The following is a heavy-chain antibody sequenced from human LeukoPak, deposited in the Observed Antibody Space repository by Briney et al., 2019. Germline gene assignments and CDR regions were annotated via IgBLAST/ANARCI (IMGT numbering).Heavy chain of an antibody. J-gene: IGHJ3*02. CDR3: VVLCIVVVNHHDAFDI. D-gene: IGHD3-22*01. CDR1: GFTFNSYA. Sequence: GGSLRLSCAASGFTFNSYAMSWVRQAPGKGLEWVSAISGSGGSTYYADSVKGRFTISRDNSKNTLYLQMNSLRAEDTAVYYCVVLCIVVVNHHDAFDIWGQGTMVTVSS. CDR2: ISGSGGST. V-gene: IGHV3-23*01.